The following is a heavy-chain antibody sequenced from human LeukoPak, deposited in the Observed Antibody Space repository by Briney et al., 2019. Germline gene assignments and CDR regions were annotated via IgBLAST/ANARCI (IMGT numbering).Heavy chain of an antibody. V-gene: IGHV3-48*03. CDR2: ISTSGSPI. Sequence: GGSLRLSCAASGFIFSSFEMNWVRQAPGKGLEWVSYISTSGSPIYYADSVKGRFTLSRDNAKNSMYLQMNSLRAEDTAVYYCARSNWGHYAFDIWGQGKMVTVSS. D-gene: IGHD7-27*01. CDR1: GFIFSSFE. J-gene: IGHJ3*02. CDR3: ARSNWGHYAFDI.